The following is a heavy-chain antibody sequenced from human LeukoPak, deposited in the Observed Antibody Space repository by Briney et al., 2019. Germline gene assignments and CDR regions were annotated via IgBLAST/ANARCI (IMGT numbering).Heavy chain of an antibody. J-gene: IGHJ3*02. Sequence: ASVKVSCKASGYTFTSYGISWVRQAPGQGLEWMGWISAYNGNTNYAQKLQGRVTMTTDTSTSTAYMELRSLRSDDAAVYYCARDLLVGATWAFDIWGQGTMVTVSS. V-gene: IGHV1-18*01. CDR1: GYTFTSYG. D-gene: IGHD1-26*01. CDR3: ARDLLVGATWAFDI. CDR2: ISAYNGNT.